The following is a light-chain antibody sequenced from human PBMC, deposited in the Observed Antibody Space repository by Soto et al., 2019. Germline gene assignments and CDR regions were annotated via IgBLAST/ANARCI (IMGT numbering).Light chain of an antibody. CDR2: EDD. V-gene: IGLV6-57*03. J-gene: IGLJ3*02. CDR1: SGDIARNY. Sequence: NFMLTRPQSVSESPGGTVTISCTRSSGDIARNYVQWYQQRPGSAPSAVIHEDDQRPSGVPDRFSGSVDRSSNSASLTISGLKTEDEADYYCQSYDSSNQGVFGGGTKVTVL. CDR3: QSYDSSNQGV.